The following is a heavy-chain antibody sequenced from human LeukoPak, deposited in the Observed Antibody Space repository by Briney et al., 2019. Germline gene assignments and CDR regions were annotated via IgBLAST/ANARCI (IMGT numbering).Heavy chain of an antibody. CDR1: GYTFTSYD. Sequence: ASVSVSCKASGYTFTSYDINWVRQAPGEGREGRGWMNPNRGNTVYAQKFQGRVTMPRTTSISTAYMELSSLRSEDPAVYYCARGVGIAARKNKVPTRYYFDYWGQGTLVTVSS. V-gene: IGHV1-8*01. CDR2: MNPNRGNT. CDR3: ARGVGIAARKNKVPTRYYFDY. D-gene: IGHD6-6*01. J-gene: IGHJ4*02.